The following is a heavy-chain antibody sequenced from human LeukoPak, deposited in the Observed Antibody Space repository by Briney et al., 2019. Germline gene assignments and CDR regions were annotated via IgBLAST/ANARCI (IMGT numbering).Heavy chain of an antibody. CDR1: GGSISSYY. D-gene: IGHD1-26*01. V-gene: IGHV4-59*01. CDR2: IYYSGST. Sequence: PSETLSLTCTVSGGSISSYYWSWIRQPPGKGLEWIGYIYYSGSTNYNPSLKSRVTISVDTSNNQFSLKLSSVTAADTAVYYCARLKVGATTSIDYWGQGTLVTVSS. CDR3: ARLKVGATTSIDY. J-gene: IGHJ4*02.